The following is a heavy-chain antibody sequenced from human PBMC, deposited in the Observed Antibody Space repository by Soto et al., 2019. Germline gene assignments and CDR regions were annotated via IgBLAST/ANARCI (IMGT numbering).Heavy chain of an antibody. V-gene: IGHV3-23*01. D-gene: IGHD3-10*01. CDR2: ISGSGGST. CDR3: AKDVAMVRGVDDDAFDI. CDR1: GFTFSSYA. Sequence: GGSLRLSCAASGFTFSSYAMSWVRQAPGKGLEWVSAISGSGGSTYYADSVKGRFTISRDNSKNTLYLQMNSLRAEDMAVYYCAKDVAMVRGVDDDAFDIWGQGTMVTVSS. J-gene: IGHJ3*02.